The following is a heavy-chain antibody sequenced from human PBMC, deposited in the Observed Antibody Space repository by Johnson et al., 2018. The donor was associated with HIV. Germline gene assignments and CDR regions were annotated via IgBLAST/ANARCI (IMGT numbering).Heavy chain of an antibody. Sequence: VQLMESGGGVVQPGGSLRLSCAASGFTFTNVWMSWVRQAPGKGFVWVSRINNDGSITHYADSVKGRFTISRDNAKNTLFLEMNGLRVEDTAVYFCARDSSGSLDWGQGTMVTVS. V-gene: IGHV3-74*01. J-gene: IGHJ3*01. CDR1: GFTFTNVW. D-gene: IGHD1-26*01. CDR2: INNDGSIT. CDR3: ARDSSGSLD.